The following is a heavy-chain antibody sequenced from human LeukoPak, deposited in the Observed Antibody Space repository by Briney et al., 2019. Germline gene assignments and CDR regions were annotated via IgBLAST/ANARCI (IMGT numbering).Heavy chain of an antibody. Sequence: GGSLRLSCAASGFTFSSYWMSWVRQAPGKGLEWVANIKQDGSEKYYVDSVKGRFTISRDNAKNSLYLQMNSLRAEDTAVYYCARDAEYYYDSGDAFDIWGQGTMVTVSS. CDR2: IKQDGSEK. CDR1: GFTFSSYW. J-gene: IGHJ3*02. D-gene: IGHD3-22*01. V-gene: IGHV3-7*01. CDR3: ARDAEYYYDSGDAFDI.